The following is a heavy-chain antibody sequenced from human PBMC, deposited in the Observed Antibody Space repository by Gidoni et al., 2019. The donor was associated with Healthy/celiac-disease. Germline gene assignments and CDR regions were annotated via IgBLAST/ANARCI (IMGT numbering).Heavy chain of an antibody. CDR2: IYYSGST. CDR3: AREVGHYYYYYGMDV. D-gene: IGHD1-26*01. CDR1: GGSISSSSYY. Sequence: QLQLQESGPGLVKPSETLSLTCTVSGGSISSSSYYWGWIRQPPGKGLEWIGSIYYSGSTYYNPSLKSRVTISVDTSKNQFSLKLSSVTAADTAVYYCAREVGHYYYYYGMDVWGQGTTVTVSS. J-gene: IGHJ6*02. V-gene: IGHV4-39*07.